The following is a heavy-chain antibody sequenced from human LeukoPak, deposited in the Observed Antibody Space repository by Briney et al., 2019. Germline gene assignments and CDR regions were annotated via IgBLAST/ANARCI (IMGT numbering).Heavy chain of an antibody. CDR2: ISSSSSVI. CDR1: GFTFSSYS. CDR3: ARAPPPITMVRGVPPPSFDY. Sequence: GGSLRLSCAASGFTFSSYSMNWVRQAPGKGLEWVSYISSSSSVIWYPDSVKGRFTISGDNAKNSLYLQMNSLRAEDTAVYYCARAPPPITMVRGVPPPSFDYWGQGTLVTVSS. D-gene: IGHD3-10*01. V-gene: IGHV3-48*04. J-gene: IGHJ4*02.